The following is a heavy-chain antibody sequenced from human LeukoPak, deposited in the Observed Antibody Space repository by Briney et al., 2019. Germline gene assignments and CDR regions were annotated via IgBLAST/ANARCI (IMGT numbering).Heavy chain of an antibody. D-gene: IGHD3-9*01. J-gene: IGHJ4*02. CDR2: ISSSSSYI. V-gene: IGHV3-21*01. Sequence: GGSLRLSCAASGFTFSSYSMNWVRQAPGKGLEWVSSISSSSSYIYYADSVKGRFAISRDNAKSSLYLQMNSLRAEDTAVYYCARPGRYYDILTGYYALDYWGRGTLVTVSS. CDR3: ARPGRYYDILTGYYALDY. CDR1: GFTFSSYS.